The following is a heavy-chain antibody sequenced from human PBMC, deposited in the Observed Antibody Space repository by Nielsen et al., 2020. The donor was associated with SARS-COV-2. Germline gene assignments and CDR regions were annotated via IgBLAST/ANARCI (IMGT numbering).Heavy chain of an antibody. CDR3: ARVPGYDIHYYYPYYFDY. V-gene: IGHV3-30-3*01. D-gene: IGHD3-16*01. Sequence: WIRQPPGKGLEWVALISYDGINKYYADSVKGRFTISRDNSENTLFLQMNSLRGEDTAVYYCARVPGYDIHYYYPYYFDYWGQGTLVTVSS. J-gene: IGHJ4*02. CDR2: ISYDGINK.